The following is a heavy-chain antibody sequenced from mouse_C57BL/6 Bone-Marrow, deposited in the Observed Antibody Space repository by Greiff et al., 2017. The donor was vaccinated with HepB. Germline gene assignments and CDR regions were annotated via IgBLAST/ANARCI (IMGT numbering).Heavy chain of an antibody. D-gene: IGHD1-1*01. Sequence: EVQLQQSGPELVKPGASVKISCKASGYTFTDYYMNWVKQSHGKSLEWIGDINPNNGGTSYNQKFKGKATLTVDKSSSTAYMELRSLTSEDSAVYYCARRDYYGRDYAMDYWGQGTSVTVSS. J-gene: IGHJ4*01. CDR3: ARRDYYGRDYAMDY. V-gene: IGHV1-26*01. CDR2: INPNNGGT. CDR1: GYTFTDYY.